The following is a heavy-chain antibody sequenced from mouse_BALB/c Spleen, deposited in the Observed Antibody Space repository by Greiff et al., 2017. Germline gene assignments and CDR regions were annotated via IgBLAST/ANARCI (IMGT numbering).Heavy chain of an antibody. CDR1: GFTFSSFG. V-gene: IGHV5-17*02. CDR2: ISSGSSTI. J-gene: IGHJ4*01. D-gene: IGHD2-13*01. CDR3: ARWVTLYAMDY. Sequence: EVKLVESGGGLVQPGGSRKLSCAASGFTFSSFGMPWVRQAPEKGLEWVAYISSGSSTIYYADTVTGRFTISRDNPKNTLFLQMTSLRSEDTAMYYCARWVTLYAMDYWGQGTSVTVSS.